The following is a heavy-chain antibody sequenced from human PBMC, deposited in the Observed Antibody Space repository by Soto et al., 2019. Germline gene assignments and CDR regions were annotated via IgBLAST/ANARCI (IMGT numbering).Heavy chain of an antibody. CDR2: ISGSGGST. J-gene: IGHJ4*02. Sequence: EVQLLESGGGLVQPGGSLRLSCAASGFTFSSYAMRWVRQAPVKGLEWVSAISGSGGSTYYADSAKGRFTISRDNSKNTLYLQMNSLSAEDTAVYYCARRGSGSYYDYWGQGTLVTVSS. CDR3: ARRGSGSYYDY. CDR1: GFTFSSYA. D-gene: IGHD1-26*01. V-gene: IGHV3-23*01.